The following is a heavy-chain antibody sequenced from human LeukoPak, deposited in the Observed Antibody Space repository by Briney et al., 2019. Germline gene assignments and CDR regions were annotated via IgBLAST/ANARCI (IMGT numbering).Heavy chain of an antibody. V-gene: IGHV4-39*01. CDR2: IYYSGST. CDR1: GGSISSSSYY. Sequence: SETLSLTCTVSGGSISSSSYYWGWIRQPPGTGLEWIGSIYYSGSTYYNPSLKSRVTISVDTSKNQFSLKLSSVTAADTAVYYCARIYCSSTSCYFDPWGQGTLVTVSS. D-gene: IGHD2-2*01. J-gene: IGHJ5*02. CDR3: ARIYCSSTSCYFDP.